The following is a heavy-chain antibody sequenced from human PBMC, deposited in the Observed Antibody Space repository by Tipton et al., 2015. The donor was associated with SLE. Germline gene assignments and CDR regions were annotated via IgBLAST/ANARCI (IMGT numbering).Heavy chain of an antibody. Sequence: TLSLTCTVSGDSISSYYWSWIRQPPGKGLEWIGQISYSGNTNYSPSLKSRVTISVDTPKNQISLRLSSVTAAATAVYYCARGGNGGESHYYYYYGMDVWGQGTMVTGSS. D-gene: IGHD2-21*01. CDR1: GDSISSYY. J-gene: IGHJ6*02. V-gene: IGHV4-59*01. CDR2: ISYSGNT. CDR3: ARGGNGGESHYYYYYGMDV.